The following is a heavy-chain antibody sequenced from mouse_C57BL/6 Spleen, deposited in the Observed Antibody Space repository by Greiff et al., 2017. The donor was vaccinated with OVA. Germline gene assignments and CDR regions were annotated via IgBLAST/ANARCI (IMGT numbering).Heavy chain of an antibody. J-gene: IGHJ3*01. V-gene: IGHV1-55*01. Sequence: QVQLQQPGAELVKPGASVKMSCKASGYTFTSYWITWVKQRPGQGLEWIGDIYPGSGSTNYNEKFKSKATLTVDTSSSTAYMQLSSLTSEDSAVYYGARGCYDYGGGFDYWGQGTLVTVSA. CDR2: IYPGSGST. CDR3: ARGCYDYGGGFDY. CDR1: GYTFTSYW. D-gene: IGHD2-4*01.